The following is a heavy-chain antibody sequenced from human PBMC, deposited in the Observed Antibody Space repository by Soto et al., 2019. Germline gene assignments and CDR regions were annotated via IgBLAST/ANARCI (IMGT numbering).Heavy chain of an antibody. J-gene: IGHJ4*02. CDR1: GFTFSTYA. CDR3: ARHLHYFDY. V-gene: IGHV3-23*01. CDR2: ISGSDGDT. Sequence: GGSFRLSCAASGFTFSTYAMTWVRQAPGKGLEWVSGISGSDGDTYYADSVKGRFTFSRDNSKNTLYLQMNSLRAEDTAVYYCARHLHYFDYWGQGTLVTVSS.